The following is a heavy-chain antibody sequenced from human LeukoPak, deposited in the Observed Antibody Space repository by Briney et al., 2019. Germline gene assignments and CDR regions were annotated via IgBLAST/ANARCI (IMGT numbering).Heavy chain of an antibody. D-gene: IGHD6-13*01. CDR1: GDSVSTNSAA. Sequence: SQTLSLTCAISGDSVSTNSAAWNWIRQSPSRGLEWLGRTYYRSKWYNDYAVSVKSRITINPDTSKNQFSLQLNSVTPEDTAVYYCARYPKGGSSWYFHGMDVWGKGTTVTVSS. CDR3: ARYPKGGSSWYFHGMDV. V-gene: IGHV6-1*01. J-gene: IGHJ6*04. CDR2: TYYRSKWYN.